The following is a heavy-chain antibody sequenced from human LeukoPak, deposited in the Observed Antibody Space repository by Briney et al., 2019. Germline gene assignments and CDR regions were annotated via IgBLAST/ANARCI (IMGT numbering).Heavy chain of an antibody. Sequence: ASVKVSCKASGGTFSSYAISWVRQAPGQGLEWMGGIIPIFGTANYAQKFQGRVTITADESTSKAYMELSSLRSEDPAVYYCARAGQEWFGELGFDYWGQGTLVTVSS. V-gene: IGHV1-69*13. D-gene: IGHD3-10*01. CDR1: GGTFSSYA. CDR2: IIPIFGTA. J-gene: IGHJ4*02. CDR3: ARAGQEWFGELGFDY.